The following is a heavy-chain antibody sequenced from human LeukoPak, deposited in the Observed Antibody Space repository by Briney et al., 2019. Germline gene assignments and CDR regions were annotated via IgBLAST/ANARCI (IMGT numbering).Heavy chain of an antibody. D-gene: IGHD2-2*01. V-gene: IGHV3-48*03. CDR3: ARGSLYCTSTICYLDY. CDR1: GFTFSSYE. CDR2: ISSSGSTI. J-gene: IGHJ4*02. Sequence: GGSLRLSCAASGFTFSSYEMNWVRQAPGKGLEWVSYISSSGSTIYYADSVKGRFTISRDNAKNSLYLQMNSLRAGDTAVYYCARGSLYCTSTICYLDYWGQGTLVTVSS.